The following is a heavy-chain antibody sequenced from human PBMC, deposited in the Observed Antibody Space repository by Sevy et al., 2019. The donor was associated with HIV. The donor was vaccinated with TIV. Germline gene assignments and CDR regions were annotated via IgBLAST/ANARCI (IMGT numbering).Heavy chain of an antibody. CDR3: ATHAGIAAAGRVFDY. CDR1: GFTCSDHY. V-gene: IGHV3-72*01. J-gene: IGHJ4*02. CDR2: IRNKADSYTT. Sequence: GGSLRLSCAASGFTCSDHYMEWVRQAPGKGLEWVGRIRNKADSYTTEYAASVKVRFTIPRDDSKSSLYLLMNSLKTEDTAVYYCATHAGIAAAGRVFDYWGQGTLVTVSS. D-gene: IGHD6-13*01.